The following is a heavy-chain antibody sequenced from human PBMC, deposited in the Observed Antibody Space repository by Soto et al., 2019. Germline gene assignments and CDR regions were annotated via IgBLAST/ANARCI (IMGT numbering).Heavy chain of an antibody. V-gene: IGHV1-3*04. CDR2: INTDNGKT. CDR1: GYTFSSYG. J-gene: IGHJ6*01. D-gene: IGHD3-3*01. Sequence: QEQLVQSGAEVKKPGASLKVSCKASGYTFSSYGIHWVRQAPGQRLEWMGWINTDNGKTEISQKFQGRVTSTRDTSASATYMELSSLRSEDTAGYYCARRGIFVVAAVTESHYGMDVW. CDR3: ARRGIFVVAAVTESHYGMDV.